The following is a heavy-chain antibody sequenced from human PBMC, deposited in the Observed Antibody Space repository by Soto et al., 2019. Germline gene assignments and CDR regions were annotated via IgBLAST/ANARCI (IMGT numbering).Heavy chain of an antibody. Sequence: QVQLVQSGAEVKKPGASVKVSCKASGYTFTSYGISWVRQAPGQGLEWMGWISAYNGNTHYAQKLQGRVTMTTDTCTRTAYMELRCLTTDDTAVYYWANDNCWNLLCSGGDYYMDVCGKGTTVTVSS. D-gene: IGHD1-7*01. CDR1: GYTFTSYG. V-gene: IGHV1-18*01. CDR3: ANDNCWNLLCSGGDYYMDV. CDR2: ISAYNGNT. J-gene: IGHJ6*03.